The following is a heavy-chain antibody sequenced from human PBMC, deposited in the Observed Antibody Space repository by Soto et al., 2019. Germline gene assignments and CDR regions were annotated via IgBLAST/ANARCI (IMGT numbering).Heavy chain of an antibody. V-gene: IGHV3-9*01. CDR1: GFTFDDYA. J-gene: IGHJ5*02. CDR2: INWNSDSK. CDR3: AKARSSGWYGNWFDP. D-gene: IGHD6-19*01. Sequence: AGGSLRLSCAASGFTFDDYAMHWVRQAPGKGLEWVSGINWNSDSKGYANSVKGRFIISRDNAKNSLYLQMNSLRAEDTALYYCAKARSSGWYGNWFDPWGQGTLVTVS.